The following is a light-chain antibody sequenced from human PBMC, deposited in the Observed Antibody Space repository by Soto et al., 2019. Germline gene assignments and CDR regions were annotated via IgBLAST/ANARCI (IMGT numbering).Light chain of an antibody. CDR1: SSDVGGYNY. CDR2: DVS. CDR3: SSYTTSNTRQIV. V-gene: IGLV2-14*03. Sequence: QSALTQPASVSGSPGQSINISCTGTSSDVGGYNYVSWYQHHPGKAPKLIIYDVSNRPSGVSNPFSDSKSGNTASLTISGLQPEDEADYYCSSYTTSNTRQIVFGTGTKLTVL. J-gene: IGLJ1*01.